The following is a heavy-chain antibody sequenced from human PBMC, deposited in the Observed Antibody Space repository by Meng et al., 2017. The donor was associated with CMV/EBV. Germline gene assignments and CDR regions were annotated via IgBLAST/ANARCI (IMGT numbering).Heavy chain of an antibody. V-gene: IGHV3-23*01. CDR1: GFAYNNYA. D-gene: IGHD2-2*01. Sequence: GGSLRLSCAASGFAYNNYAMHWVRQTPGKGLEWVSGVSGSGGRTYYADSVKGRFTISRDNPKNTLYLQMNSLRAEDTAIYYCAKDLGVVVPAVIFIVSSPDKSYYGMDVWGQGTTVTVSS. CDR2: VSGSGGRT. J-gene: IGHJ6*02. CDR3: AKDLGVVVPAVIFIVSSPDKSYYGMDV.